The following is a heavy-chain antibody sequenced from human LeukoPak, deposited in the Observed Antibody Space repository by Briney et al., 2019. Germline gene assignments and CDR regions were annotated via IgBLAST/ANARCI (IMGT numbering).Heavy chain of an antibody. Sequence: GGSLRLSCAASGFTFSSYAMSWVRQAPGKGLEWVAVISYDGSNKYYADSVKGRFTISRDDSRTTVYLQMNSLRAEDTAVYHCARNGCSSTNCYIFLGDWYFDLWGRGTVVSVSS. CDR2: ISYDGSNK. D-gene: IGHD2-2*01. J-gene: IGHJ2*01. CDR3: ARNGCSSTNCYIFLGDWYFDL. CDR1: GFTFSSYA. V-gene: IGHV3-30-3*01.